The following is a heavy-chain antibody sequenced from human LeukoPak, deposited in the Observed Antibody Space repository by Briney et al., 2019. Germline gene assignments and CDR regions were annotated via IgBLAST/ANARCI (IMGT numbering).Heavy chain of an antibody. Sequence: GGSLRLSCAASGFPFSSYSMNWVRQAPGKGLEWVSVIYSGGSTYYADSVKGRFTISRDNSKNTLYLQMNSLRAEDTAVYYCARGPRYYYGSGSYYDYWGQGTLVTVSS. CDR2: IYSGGST. V-gene: IGHV3-53*01. CDR1: GFPFSSYS. J-gene: IGHJ4*02. D-gene: IGHD3-10*01. CDR3: ARGPRYYYGSGSYYDY.